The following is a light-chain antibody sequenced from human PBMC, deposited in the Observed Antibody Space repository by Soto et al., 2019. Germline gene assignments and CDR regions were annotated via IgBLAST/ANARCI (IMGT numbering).Light chain of an antibody. J-gene: IGLJ1*01. CDR3: CSYAGSNTLYV. CDR2: DVS. V-gene: IGLV2-11*01. CDR1: SSDVGDYNY. Sequence: QSALTQPRSVSGSPGQSVSISCTGSSSDVGDYNYVSWYQQRPDKAPQLMIYDVSKRPSGVPDRFSGSKSGNTASLTISGLQAEDEADYYCCSYAGSNTLYVFGTGTKLT.